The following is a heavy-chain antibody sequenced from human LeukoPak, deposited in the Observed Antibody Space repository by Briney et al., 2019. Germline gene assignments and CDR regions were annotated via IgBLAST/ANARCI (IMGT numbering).Heavy chain of an antibody. CDR1: GFTFSSNY. V-gene: IGHV3-66*04. D-gene: IGHD3-10*01. Sequence: TGGSLRLSCAASGFTFSSNYMSWVRQAPGKGLEWVSVIYSGNTTYYADSVKGRFTISRDNSKNTLYLQMNSLRAEDTAVYYCARQGSGGAFVYWGQGSLVTVSS. CDR3: ARQGSGGAFVY. J-gene: IGHJ4*02. CDR2: IYSGNTT.